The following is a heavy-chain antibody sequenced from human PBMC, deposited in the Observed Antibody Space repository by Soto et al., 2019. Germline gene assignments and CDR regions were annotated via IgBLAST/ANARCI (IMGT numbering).Heavy chain of an antibody. CDR2: INPKSGGT. CDR1: GYSFTGYH. J-gene: IGHJ6*02. CDR3: ARGDSTDCSNGVCSFFYNHDMDV. Sequence: ASLKVSCKASGYSFTGYHIHWLQQAPGKGLEWLGRINPKSGGTSTAQKFQGWVTMTTDTSISTASMELTRLTSDDTAIYYCARGDSTDCSNGVCSFFYNHDMDVWG. V-gene: IGHV1-2*04. D-gene: IGHD2-8*01.